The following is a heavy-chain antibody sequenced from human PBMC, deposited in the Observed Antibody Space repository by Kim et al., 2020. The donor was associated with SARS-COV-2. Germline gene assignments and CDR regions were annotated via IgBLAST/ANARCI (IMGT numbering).Heavy chain of an antibody. D-gene: IGHD2-15*01. CDR2: ISGSGGST. CDR1: GFTFSSYA. CDR3: AKDFRKGRGYCSGGSCYLAPFDY. Sequence: GGSLRLSCAASGFTFSSYAMSWVRQAPGKGLEWVSAISGSGGSTYYADSVKGRFTISRDNSKNTLYLQMNSLRAEDTAVYYCAKDFRKGRGYCSGGSCYLAPFDYWGQGTLVTVSS. J-gene: IGHJ4*02. V-gene: IGHV3-23*01.